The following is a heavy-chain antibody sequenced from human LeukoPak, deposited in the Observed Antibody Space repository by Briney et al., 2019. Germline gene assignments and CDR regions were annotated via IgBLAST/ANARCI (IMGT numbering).Heavy chain of an antibody. CDR3: ARVRTLVKDRTYNWFDP. Sequence: SVKVSCKASGGTFSRYAISWVRQAPGQGLEWMGGIIPIFGTANYAQKFQGRVTITADESTSTAYMELSSLRSEDTAVYYCARVRTLVKDRTYNWFDPWGQGTLVTVSS. J-gene: IGHJ5*02. D-gene: IGHD4-23*01. V-gene: IGHV1-69*13. CDR1: GGTFSRYA. CDR2: IIPIFGTA.